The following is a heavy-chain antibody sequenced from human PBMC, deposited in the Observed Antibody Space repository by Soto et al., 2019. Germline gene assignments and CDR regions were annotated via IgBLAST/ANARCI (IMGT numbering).Heavy chain of an antibody. CDR3: ARNSCGDYSRLFDY. CDR2: IIPILGIA. V-gene: IGHV1-69*02. Sequence: QVQLVQSGAEVKKPGSSVKVSCKASGGTFSSYTISWVRQAPGQGLEWMGRIIPILGIANYAQKFQGRVTITADKSTSTAYMELSSLRSDDTAVYYCARNSCGDYSRLFDYWGQGTLVTVSS. J-gene: IGHJ4*02. CDR1: GGTFSSYT. D-gene: IGHD4-17*01.